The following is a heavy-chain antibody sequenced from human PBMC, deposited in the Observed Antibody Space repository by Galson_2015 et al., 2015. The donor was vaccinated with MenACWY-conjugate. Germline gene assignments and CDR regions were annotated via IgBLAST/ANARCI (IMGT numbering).Heavy chain of an antibody. CDR2: IDPSDSYT. D-gene: IGHD3-10*01. CDR1: GYSFTSYW. J-gene: IGHJ4*02. V-gene: IGHV5-10-1*01. Sequence: QSGAEVKKPGESLRISCKGSGYSFTSYWISWVRQMPGKGLEWMGRIDPSDSYTNYSPSFQGHVTISADKSISTAYLQWSSLKASDTAMYYCARRFKYYYGSGSYRNFDYWGQGTLVTVSS. CDR3: ARRFKYYYGSGSYRNFDY.